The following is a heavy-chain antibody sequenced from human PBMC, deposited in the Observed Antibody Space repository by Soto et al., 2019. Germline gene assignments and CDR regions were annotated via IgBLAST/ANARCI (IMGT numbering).Heavy chain of an antibody. J-gene: IGHJ4*02. CDR1: GGTLSSYT. CDR3: ARDKGYCSGASCPDFDY. CDR2: IIPNLGIT. D-gene: IGHD2-15*01. Sequence: QVQLVQSGAEVKKPGSSVKVSCKASGGTLSSYTFIWVRQAPGQGLEWMGRIIPNLGITNYAQKFQGRITIIVDKSTSTAYMELSSLRSEDTAGYYGARDKGYCSGASCPDFDYWGQGTLVTVSS. V-gene: IGHV1-69*08.